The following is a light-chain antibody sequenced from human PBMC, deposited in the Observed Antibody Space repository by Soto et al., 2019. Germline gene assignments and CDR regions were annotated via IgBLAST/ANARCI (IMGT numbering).Light chain of an antibody. Sequence: VLTQSPAPQSVSPGERATLSCRASQTINNYLAWYQQKPGQAPRLLIYGASNRATGIPDRFSGSGSGTDFTLTISRLEPEDIAVYYCQQYGSSGTFGQGTKVDIK. V-gene: IGKV3-20*01. CDR2: GAS. J-gene: IGKJ1*01. CDR3: QQYGSSGT. CDR1: QTINNY.